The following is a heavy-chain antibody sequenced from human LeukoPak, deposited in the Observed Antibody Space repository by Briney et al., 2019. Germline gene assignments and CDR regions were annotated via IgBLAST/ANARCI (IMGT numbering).Heavy chain of an antibody. V-gene: IGHV3-21*01. D-gene: IGHD3-3*01. Sequence: GGSLRLSCAASGFTFSSYSMNWVRQAPGKGLEWVSSISSSSSYIYYADSVKGRFTISRDNAKNSLYLQMNSLRAEDTAVYYCERDLSKYDFWSGFHQSYFDYWGQGTLVTVSS. CDR1: GFTFSSYS. J-gene: IGHJ4*02. CDR3: ERDLSKYDFWSGFHQSYFDY. CDR2: ISSSSSYI.